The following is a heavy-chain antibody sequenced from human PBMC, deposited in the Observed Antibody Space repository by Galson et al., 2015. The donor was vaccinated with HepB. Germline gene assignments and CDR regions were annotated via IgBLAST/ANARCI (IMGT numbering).Heavy chain of an antibody. CDR1: GFAFNTYA. J-gene: IGHJ4*02. CDR3: AKATCASMTFYSNS. Sequence: SLRLSCAASGFAFNTYAMRWVRQAPGRGLEWVSSINNDGGRTYYADSVKGRFTISRDNSKNTLYLQMNSLRVEDTAVFYCAKATCASMTFYSNSWGQGTLVTVPS. D-gene: IGHD2/OR15-2a*01. CDR2: INNDGGRT. V-gene: IGHV3-23*01.